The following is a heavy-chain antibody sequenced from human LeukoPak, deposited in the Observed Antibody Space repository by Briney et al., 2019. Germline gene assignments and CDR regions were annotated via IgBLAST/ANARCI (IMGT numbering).Heavy chain of an antibody. CDR1: GGSISNYY. D-gene: IGHD3-22*01. CDR3: ARTADYYDSSGYPTWQFDY. V-gene: IGHV4-59*08. Sequence: PSETLSLTCTVSGGSISNYYWSWIRQPPGKRLEWIGYVYYSGSTNYNPSLKSPVTISVDTSKNQFSLKLSSVTAADTAVYYCARTADYYDSSGYPTWQFDYWGQGTLVTVSS. J-gene: IGHJ4*02. CDR2: VYYSGST.